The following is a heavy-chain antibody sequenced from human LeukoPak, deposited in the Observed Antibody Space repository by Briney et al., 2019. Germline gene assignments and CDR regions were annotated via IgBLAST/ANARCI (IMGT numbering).Heavy chain of an antibody. CDR2: IYYSGST. Sequence: PSETLSLTCTVSGDSISSYYWTWIRQPPGKGLEWIGYIYYSGSTNYNPSLKNRVTISVDTSKNQFSLMLSSVTAADPAVYYCARETYSSNWFIDYWGQGPLVTVSS. CDR3: ARETYSSNWFIDY. CDR1: GDSISSYY. V-gene: IGHV4-59*01. J-gene: IGHJ4*02. D-gene: IGHD6-13*01.